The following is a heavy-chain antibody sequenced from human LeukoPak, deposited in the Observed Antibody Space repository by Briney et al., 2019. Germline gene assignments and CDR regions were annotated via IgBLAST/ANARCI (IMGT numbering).Heavy chain of an antibody. CDR1: GFTVSTNY. CDR3: AKYTRWENWFDP. CDR2: ISGSGGST. D-gene: IGHD1-26*01. J-gene: IGHJ5*02. V-gene: IGHV3-23*01. Sequence: GGSLRLSCAASGFTVSTNYVSWVRQAPGKGLEWVSAISGSGGSTYYADSVKGRFTISRDNSKNTLYLQMNSLRAEDTAVYYCAKYTRWENWFDPWGQGTLVTVSS.